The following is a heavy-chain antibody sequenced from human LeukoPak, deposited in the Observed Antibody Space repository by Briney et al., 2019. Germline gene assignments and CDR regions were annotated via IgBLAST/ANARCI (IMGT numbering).Heavy chain of an antibody. D-gene: IGHD1-26*01. J-gene: IGHJ4*02. V-gene: IGHV3-49*04. Sequence: PGRSLRPSCTASGFTFGDYAMSWVRQAPGKGLERVGFIRSKAYGGTTEYAASVKGRFTISRDDSKSIAYLQMNSLKTEDTAVYYCTRAGGWEDLDYWGQGTLVTVSS. CDR3: TRAGGWEDLDY. CDR1: GFTFGDYA. CDR2: IRSKAYGGTT.